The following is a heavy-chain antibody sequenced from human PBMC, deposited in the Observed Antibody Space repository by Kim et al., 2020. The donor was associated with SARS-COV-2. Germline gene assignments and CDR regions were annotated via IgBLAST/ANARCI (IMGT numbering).Heavy chain of an antibody. V-gene: IGHV1-46*01. CDR3: ARDGVGATLFDY. J-gene: IGHJ4*02. D-gene: IGHD1-26*01. Sequence: SYAQKFQGRVTMPRDTSTSTVYMELSSLRSEDTAVYYCARDGVGATLFDYWGQGTLVTVSS.